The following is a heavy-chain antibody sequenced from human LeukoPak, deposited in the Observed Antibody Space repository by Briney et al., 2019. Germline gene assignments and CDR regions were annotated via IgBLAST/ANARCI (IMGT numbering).Heavy chain of an antibody. Sequence: TSETLSLTCAVYGGSFSGYSWSWVRQPPGKGLEWVGEINHSGSTNYNQTLQRRVTVAADRPQTQFSVKLSCMTAADTVAYYCARGPRYAYCSSMSCYSAFYIWGGGAMVTVSS. CDR2: INHSGST. CDR3: ARGPRYAYCSSMSCYSAFYI. J-gene: IGHJ3*02. D-gene: IGHD2-2*02. V-gene: IGHV4-34*01. CDR1: GGSFSGYS.